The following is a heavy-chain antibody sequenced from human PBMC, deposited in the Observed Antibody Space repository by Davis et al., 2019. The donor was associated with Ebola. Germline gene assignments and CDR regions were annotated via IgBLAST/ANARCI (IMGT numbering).Heavy chain of an antibody. V-gene: IGHV3-7*01. CDR2: INQDGTQK. D-gene: IGHD1-26*01. CDR1: GFIFSSYW. J-gene: IGHJ1*01. Sequence: GGSLRLSCAASGFIFSSYWMSCVRQAPGKGLEWVANINQDGTQKYYVDSVKGRFTISRDNAKNSLYLQMSSLRAEDTAVYYCARELVVGPAEYFQHWGQGTLVTVSS. CDR3: ARELVVGPAEYFQH.